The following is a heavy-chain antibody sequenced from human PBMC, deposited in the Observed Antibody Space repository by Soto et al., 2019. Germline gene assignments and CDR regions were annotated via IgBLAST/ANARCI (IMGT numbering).Heavy chain of an antibody. V-gene: IGHV3-74*01. D-gene: IGHD6-13*01. J-gene: IGHJ4*02. CDR1: GFTFSNYW. CDR2: INSDGSTT. CDR3: ARGDAWYFDY. Sequence: PGGSLRLSCTASGFTFSNYWMHWVRQAPGKGLVWVSRINSDGSTTNYADSVRGRFTISRDNAKNTLYLQMNSLRAEDTAVYYCARGDAWYFDYWGQGTLVTVSS.